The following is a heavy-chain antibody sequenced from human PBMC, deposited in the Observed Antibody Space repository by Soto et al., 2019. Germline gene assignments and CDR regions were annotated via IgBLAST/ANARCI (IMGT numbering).Heavy chain of an antibody. D-gene: IGHD7-27*01. J-gene: IGHJ3*02. CDR2: IYYSGST. Sequence: QVQLQESGPGLVKPSQTLSLTCTVSGGSISSGGYYWSWIRQHPGKGLEWIGYIYYSGSTYYNPSLQRRVTISVDTSKHQFSLKLSSVTAADTAVYYCARDLSEATWTGGAFAIWGQGTLVTVSS. V-gene: IGHV4-31*03. CDR3: ARDLSEATWTGGAFAI. CDR1: GGSISSGGYY.